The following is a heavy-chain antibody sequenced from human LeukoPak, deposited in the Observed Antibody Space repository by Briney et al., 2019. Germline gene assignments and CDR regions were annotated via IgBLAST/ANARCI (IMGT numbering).Heavy chain of an antibody. J-gene: IGHJ6*03. Sequence: SVKVSCKASGGTFSSYAISWVRQAPGQGLEWMGGIIPIFGTANYAQKFQGRVTITTDESTSTAYMELSSLRSEDTAVYYCARGLGTAMVYYYNMDVWGKGTTVTVSS. CDR2: IIPIFGTA. CDR1: GGTFSSYA. D-gene: IGHD5-18*01. CDR3: ARGLGTAMVYYYNMDV. V-gene: IGHV1-69*05.